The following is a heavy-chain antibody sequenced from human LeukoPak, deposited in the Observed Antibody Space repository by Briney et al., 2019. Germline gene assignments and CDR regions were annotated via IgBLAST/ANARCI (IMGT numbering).Heavy chain of an antibody. Sequence: ASVKVSCKASGYTFTGHYIHWVRQAPGEGLEWMGGINPDSGDTNYAQTFEGRVTMTRDTSISTASLDLSKLRSDDTAVYYCARESIRIVGAAKVKFFDYWGRGTLLTVSS. D-gene: IGHD1-26*01. CDR3: ARESIRIVGAAKVKFFDY. V-gene: IGHV1-2*02. CDR1: GYTFTGHY. CDR2: INPDSGDT. J-gene: IGHJ4*02.